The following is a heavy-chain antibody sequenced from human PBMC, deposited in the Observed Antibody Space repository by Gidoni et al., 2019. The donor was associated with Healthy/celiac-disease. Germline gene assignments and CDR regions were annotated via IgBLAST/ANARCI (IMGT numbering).Heavy chain of an antibody. CDR3: ARAAYYYDSSGFQH. J-gene: IGHJ1*01. CDR2: IGYDGSNK. V-gene: IGHV3-33*01. D-gene: IGHD3-22*01. CDR1: GFTFSSYV. Sequence: QVQLVESGGGVVQPGRSLRLSCAASGFTFSSYVMHWGRQAPGKGLEWVAVIGYDGSNKYYADSVKGRFTISRDNSKNTLYLQRNSLRAEDTAVYYCARAAYYYDSSGFQHWGQGTLVTVSS.